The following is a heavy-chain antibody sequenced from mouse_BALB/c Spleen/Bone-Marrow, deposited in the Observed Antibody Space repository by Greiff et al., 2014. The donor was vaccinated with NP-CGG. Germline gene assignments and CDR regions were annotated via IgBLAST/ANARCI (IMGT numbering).Heavy chain of an antibody. CDR3: APYYYGSSQFAY. CDR1: GFNIKDTY. CDR2: IDPANGNT. D-gene: IGHD1-1*01. J-gene: IGHJ3*01. V-gene: IGHV14-3*02. Sequence: VHVKQSGAELVKPGASVKLSCTASGFNIKDTYMHWVKQRPEQGLEWIGRIDPANGNTKYDPKFQGKATITADTSSNTAYLQLSSLTSEDTAVYYCAPYYYGSSQFAYWGQGTLVTGSA.